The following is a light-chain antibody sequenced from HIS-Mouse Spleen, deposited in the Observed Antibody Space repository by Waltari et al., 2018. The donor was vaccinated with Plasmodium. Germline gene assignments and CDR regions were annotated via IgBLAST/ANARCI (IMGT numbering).Light chain of an antibody. J-gene: IGKJ4*01. CDR1: QGISSS. CDR2: DAS. Sequence: AIQLTKSSPSLSASLGDRVTITCRASQGISSSLAWYQQKQGKAPKLLIYDASSMESGVPSRFSGSGSGTDFTLTISSLQPEDFAAYYCQQFNSYPLTFGGGTKVEIK. CDR3: QQFNSYPLT. V-gene: IGKV1-13*02.